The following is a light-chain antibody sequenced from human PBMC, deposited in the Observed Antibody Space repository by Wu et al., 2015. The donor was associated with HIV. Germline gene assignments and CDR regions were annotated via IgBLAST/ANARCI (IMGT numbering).Light chain of an antibody. CDR2: KAS. CDR3: QQYHSHPYT. J-gene: IGKJ2*01. V-gene: IGKV1-5*03. CDR1: QYISRW. Sequence: DIQMTQSPSTLSASVGDRVTITCRASQYISRWLAWYQQKPGKAPKLLIYKASSLESGVPSRFSGSESGTQFTLTISSLQPDDVATYFCQQYHSHPYTFGQGTKRGDQT.